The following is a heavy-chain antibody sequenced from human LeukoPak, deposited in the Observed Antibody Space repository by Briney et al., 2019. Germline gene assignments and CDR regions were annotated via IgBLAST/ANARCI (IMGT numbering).Heavy chain of an antibody. Sequence: AGGSLRFSCAASEFTFRNYSMTWIRQAPGIGLEWVSTISGSGRNTYYADSVKGRFTISRDNSKNTVYLQMNSLRADDTAVYYCAKGDYDDSSGCFDSWGQGTLVTVSS. V-gene: IGHV3-23*01. CDR1: EFTFRNYS. D-gene: IGHD3-22*01. CDR3: AKGDYDDSSGCFDS. J-gene: IGHJ4*02. CDR2: ISGSGRNT.